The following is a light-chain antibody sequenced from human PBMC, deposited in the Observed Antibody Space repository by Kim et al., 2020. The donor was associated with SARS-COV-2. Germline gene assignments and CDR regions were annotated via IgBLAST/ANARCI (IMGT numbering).Light chain of an antibody. CDR3: QSYDSSLSGSV. V-gene: IGLV1-40*01. CDR1: SANIGAGYD. J-gene: IGLJ3*02. CDR2: GNS. Sequence: RGTTACTGSSANIGAGYDVHWYQQLPGTAPKLLIYGNSNRPSGVPDRFSGSKSGTSASLAITGLQAEDEADYYCQSYDSSLSGSVFGGGTQLTVL.